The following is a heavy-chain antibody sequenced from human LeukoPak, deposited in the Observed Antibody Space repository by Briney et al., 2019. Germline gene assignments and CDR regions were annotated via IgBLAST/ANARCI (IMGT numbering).Heavy chain of an antibody. CDR2: IRSKANSYAT. V-gene: IGHV3-73*01. CDR3: TRHLASSSSRSLDYFDY. Sequence: QTGGSLKLSCAASGFTFSGSAMHWVRQASGKGLEWVGRIRSKANSYATAYAASVKGRFTISRDDSKNTAYLQMNSLKTEDTAVYYCTRHLASSSSRSLDYFDYWGQGTLVTVSS. CDR1: GFTFSGSA. D-gene: IGHD6-13*01. J-gene: IGHJ4*02.